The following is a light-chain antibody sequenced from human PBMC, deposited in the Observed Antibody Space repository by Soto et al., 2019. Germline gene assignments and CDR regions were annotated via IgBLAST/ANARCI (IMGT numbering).Light chain of an antibody. CDR1: NIGSKT. Sequence: SYELTQPPSVSVAPGKTARITCGGNNIGSKTVQWYQQKAGQAPVLVSNYDSDRPSGIPERFSGSNSGSTATLTISRVEAGDEADYYCQVWDSGSDLYVIFGGGTKLTVL. V-gene: IGLV3-21*04. CDR3: QVWDSGSDLYVI. CDR2: YDS. J-gene: IGLJ2*01.